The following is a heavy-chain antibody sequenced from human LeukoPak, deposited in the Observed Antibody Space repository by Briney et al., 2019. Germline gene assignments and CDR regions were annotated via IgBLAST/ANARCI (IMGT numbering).Heavy chain of an antibody. CDR2: ITDSGTST. Sequence: GGSLRLSCAVTGFTFEDYAMSWIRQPPGQGLEWLSYITDSGTSTSYADSVRGRFTISRDNAQNSLYLQMDSLRGDDTALYYCVRATSPFFASGAQDAFDLWGQGTMVT. V-gene: IGHV3-20*04. CDR3: VRATSPFFASGAQDAFDL. CDR1: GFTFEDYA. D-gene: IGHD3-3*02. J-gene: IGHJ3*01.